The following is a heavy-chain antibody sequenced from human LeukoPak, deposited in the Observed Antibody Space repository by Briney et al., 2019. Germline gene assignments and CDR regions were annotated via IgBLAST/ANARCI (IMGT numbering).Heavy chain of an antibody. CDR2: IPASGTT. J-gene: IGHJ2*01. CDR3: ARTVTLGNWYFDL. V-gene: IGHV4-4*07. D-gene: IGHD4-17*01. CDR1: GGSISSYY. Sequence: SETLSLTCTVSGGSISSYYWSWIRQPAGTGLEWIGRIPASGTTTYNPCLRSRVTMSVHTSKNQFSLKLSSVTAADTAVYYCARTVTLGNWYFDLWGRGTLVTVSS.